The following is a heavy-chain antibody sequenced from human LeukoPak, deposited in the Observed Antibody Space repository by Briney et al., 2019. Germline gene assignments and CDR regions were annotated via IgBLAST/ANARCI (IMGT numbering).Heavy chain of an antibody. D-gene: IGHD6-13*01. CDR2: IKQDGSEK. J-gene: IGHJ4*02. CDR1: GFTFSSYW. Sequence: GGSLRLSCAASGFTFSSYWMSWVRQAPGKGLEWVANIKQDGSEKYYVDSVKGRFTISRDNSKNTLYLQMNSLRAEDTAVYYCARDHPPYSSSWYYFDYWGQGTLVTVSS. V-gene: IGHV3-7*01. CDR3: ARDHPPYSSSWYYFDY.